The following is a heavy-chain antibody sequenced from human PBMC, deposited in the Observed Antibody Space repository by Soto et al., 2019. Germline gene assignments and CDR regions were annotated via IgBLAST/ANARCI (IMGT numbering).Heavy chain of an antibody. D-gene: IGHD3-10*01. V-gene: IGHV3-7*05. CDR3: GRGGVSGSFPPFDY. Sequence: EEQLVESGGGLVQPGGSLRLSCAASGFTLSGYWISWVRQAPGKGLEWVANIKQDGSEKYYVDSVKGRFTISRDNAKNLLFLQKNRLRAEDTAVYYCGRGGVSGSFPPFDYWGQGTLVTVSS. J-gene: IGHJ4*02. CDR1: GFTLSGYW. CDR2: IKQDGSEK.